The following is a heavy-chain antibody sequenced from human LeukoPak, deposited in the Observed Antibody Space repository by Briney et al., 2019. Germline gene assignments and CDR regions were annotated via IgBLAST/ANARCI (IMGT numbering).Heavy chain of an antibody. D-gene: IGHD5-18*01. Sequence: GGSLRLSCAASGFIFSNYGMSWVRQAPGKGLEWVAFIRYDGSNKYYADSVKGRFTISRDNSKNTLYLQMNSLRAEDTAVYYCAKDSGYEDYYYYYMDVWGKGTTVTVSS. CDR1: GFIFSNYG. CDR3: AKDSGYEDYYYYYMDV. CDR2: IRYDGSNK. J-gene: IGHJ6*03. V-gene: IGHV3-30*02.